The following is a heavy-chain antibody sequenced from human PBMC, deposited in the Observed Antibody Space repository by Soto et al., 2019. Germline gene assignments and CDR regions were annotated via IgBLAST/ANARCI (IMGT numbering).Heavy chain of an antibody. D-gene: IGHD1-1*01. J-gene: IGHJ5*02. CDR1: GGSFSGYY. V-gene: IGHV4-34*01. Sequence: QVQLQQWGAGLLKPSETLSLTCDVYGGSFSGYYWSWIRQSPGKGLEWIGEINHSGSTKYNPSIKSRVYRSVDTSTSQFTLKLSSLTAADTAVYYCASGAGMGDGLNNWFDPWGQGTLVTVSS. CDR2: INHSGST. CDR3: ASGAGMGDGLNNWFDP.